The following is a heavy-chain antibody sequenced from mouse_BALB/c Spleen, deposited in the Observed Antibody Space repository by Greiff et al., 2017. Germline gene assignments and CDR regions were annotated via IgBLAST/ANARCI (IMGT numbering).Heavy chain of an antibody. CDR2: ISSGGST. V-gene: IGHV5-6-5*01. Sequence: DVMLVESGGGLVKPGGSLKLSCAASGFTFSSYAMSWVRQTPEKRLEWVASISSGGSTYYPDSVKGRFTISRDNARNILYLQMSSLRSEDTAMYYCARGLLYYYGSSLGYFDYWGQGTTLTVSS. J-gene: IGHJ2*01. CDR3: ARGLLYYYGSSLGYFDY. CDR1: GFTFSSYA. D-gene: IGHD1-1*01.